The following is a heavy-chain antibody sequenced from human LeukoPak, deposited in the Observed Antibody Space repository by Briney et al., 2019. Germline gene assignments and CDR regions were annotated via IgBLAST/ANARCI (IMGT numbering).Heavy chain of an antibody. V-gene: IGHV3-9*01. Sequence: PGGSLRLSCVASGFTFDEYALHWVRQAPGKGLEWVSGISWHSNSIGYAESVKGRFTISRDNAKNSLYLQMSSLRAEDAALYYCVKASSSSRWVNWFDPWGQGTLVTVSS. CDR3: VKASSSSRWVNWFDP. D-gene: IGHD6-13*01. CDR1: GFTFDEYA. CDR2: ISWHSNSI. J-gene: IGHJ5*02.